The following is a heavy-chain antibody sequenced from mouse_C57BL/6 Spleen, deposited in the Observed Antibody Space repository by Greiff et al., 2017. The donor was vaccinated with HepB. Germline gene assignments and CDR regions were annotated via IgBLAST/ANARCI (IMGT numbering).Heavy chain of an antibody. CDR1: GYAFSSSW. V-gene: IGHV1-82*01. J-gene: IGHJ3*01. Sequence: VKLMESGPELVKPGASVKISCKASGYAFSSSWMTWVKQRPGKGLAWIGRIYPGDGDTNYNGKFKGKATLTADKSSSTAYMQLSSLTSEDSAVYFCAKAASYEYEGAYWGQGTLVTVSA. CDR3: AKAASYEYEGAY. CDR2: IYPGDGDT. D-gene: IGHD2-4*01.